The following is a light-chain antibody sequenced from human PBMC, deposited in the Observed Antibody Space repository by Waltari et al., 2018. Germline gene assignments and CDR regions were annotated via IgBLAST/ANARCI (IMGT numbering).Light chain of an antibody. CDR2: GAS. V-gene: IGKV3-20*01. CDR1: QSVHNY. J-gene: IGKJ3*01. CDR3: QQYSSSPLT. Sequence: ELVLTQSPGTMSLCPGERATLSCRASQSVHNYLAWFQQKPGQAPRLLIHGASSRATGIPDRISGSGSGTDFTLTISGLEPQDFAVYYCQQYSSSPLTFGPGTKVDIK.